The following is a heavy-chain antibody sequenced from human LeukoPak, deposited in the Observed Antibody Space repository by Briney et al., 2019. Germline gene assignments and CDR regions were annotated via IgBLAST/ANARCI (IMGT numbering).Heavy chain of an antibody. D-gene: IGHD3-16*01. CDR2: ISTSGGST. J-gene: IGHJ4*02. CDR3: ARRTYVDY. Sequence: PGGSLRLSCAASGFTFSNYVMIWARQAPGKGLERVSYISTSGGSTNYADSVKGQFTISRDNAKNSLYLQMNSLRAEDTALYYCARRTYVDYWGQGTLVTVSS. V-gene: IGHV3-48*03. CDR1: GFTFSNYV.